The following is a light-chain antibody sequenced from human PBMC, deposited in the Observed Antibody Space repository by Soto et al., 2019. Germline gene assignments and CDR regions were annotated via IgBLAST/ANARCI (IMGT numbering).Light chain of an antibody. V-gene: IGKV1-5*03. Sequence: DIQMTQSPSTLSASVGVRVTITCRASQSISAWLAWYQQKPGKAPNLLIYKASSLESGVPSRFSGSGSGTEFTLTISSLQPDDFATYYCQQYKSFPWTFGQGTKVEI. CDR2: KAS. J-gene: IGKJ1*01. CDR1: QSISAW. CDR3: QQYKSFPWT.